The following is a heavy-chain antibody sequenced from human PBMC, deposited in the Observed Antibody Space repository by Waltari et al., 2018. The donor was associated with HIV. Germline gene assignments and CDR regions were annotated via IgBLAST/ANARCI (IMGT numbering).Heavy chain of an antibody. D-gene: IGHD2-15*01. CDR2: INPDNGGT. CDR3: ARDICNGGSCYSYYFDY. Sequence: QVQLVQSGAEVKKPGASVKISCKASGYTFTGYYIHWLRQAPGQGLEWMGWINPDNGGTKYAQKFQGRVTMTRDTSISTAYMELSRLRSDDTAVYYCARDICNGGSCYSYYFDYWGQGTLVTVSS. CDR1: GYTFTGYY. V-gene: IGHV1-2*02. J-gene: IGHJ4*02.